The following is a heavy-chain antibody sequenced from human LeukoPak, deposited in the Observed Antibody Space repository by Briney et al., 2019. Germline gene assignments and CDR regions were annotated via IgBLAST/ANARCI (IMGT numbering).Heavy chain of an antibody. J-gene: IGHJ4*02. V-gene: IGHV3-64D*06. D-gene: IGHD6-19*01. CDR3: WVPIAVAGLDGVDY. CDR2: ISSNGGST. CDR1: GFTFSAYA. Sequence: GGSLRLSCSASGFTFSAYAMHWVRQAPGKGLEYVSAISSNGGSTYYADSVKGRFTISRDNSKNTLFLQMTRLRVEDTAVYYCWVPIAVAGLDGVDYWGQGTLVTVSS.